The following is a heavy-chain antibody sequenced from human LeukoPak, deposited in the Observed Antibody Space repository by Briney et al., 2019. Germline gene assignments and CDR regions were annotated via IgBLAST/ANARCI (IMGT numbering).Heavy chain of an antibody. J-gene: IGHJ3*02. CDR3: ARIRFDYGSERGAFDI. CDR1: GFSLSTSGMC. D-gene: IGHD3-10*01. V-gene: IGHV2-70*11. Sequence: ESGPALVKPTQTLTLTCTFSGFSLSTSGMCVSWIRQPPGKALEWLARIDWDDDKYYSTSLKTRLTISKDTSKNQVVLTMTNMDPVDTATYYCARIRFDYGSERGAFDIWGQGTMVTVSS. CDR2: IDWDDDK.